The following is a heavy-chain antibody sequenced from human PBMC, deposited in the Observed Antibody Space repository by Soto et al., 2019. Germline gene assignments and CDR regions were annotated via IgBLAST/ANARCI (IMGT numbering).Heavy chain of an antibody. Sequence: PGGSLRLSCAASGFTFGDYVMSWFRQAPGKGLEWVGFIRSKAYGGTTYYAASVKGRFTISRDDSKSIAYLQMNSLKTEDTAVYYCTTNYYDSSGYDNWFAPWGQGTLVTVSS. CDR1: GFTFGDYV. CDR3: TTNYYDSSGYDNWFAP. J-gene: IGHJ5*02. CDR2: IRSKAYGGTT. D-gene: IGHD3-22*01. V-gene: IGHV3-49*03.